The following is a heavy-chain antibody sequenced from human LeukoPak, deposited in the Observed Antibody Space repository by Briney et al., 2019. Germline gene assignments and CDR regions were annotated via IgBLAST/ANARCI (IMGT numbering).Heavy chain of an antibody. J-gene: IGHJ4*02. CDR3: ARDGGGRYSVVAACEFDY. Sequence: PSETLSLTCAVYGGSFSGYYWSWIRQPPGKGLEWIGEINHSGSTNYNPSLKSRVTISVDTSKNQFSLKLSSVTAADTAVYYCARDGGGRYSVVAACEFDYWGQGTLVTVSS. V-gene: IGHV4-34*01. CDR1: GGSFSGYY. D-gene: IGHD2-15*01. CDR2: INHSGST.